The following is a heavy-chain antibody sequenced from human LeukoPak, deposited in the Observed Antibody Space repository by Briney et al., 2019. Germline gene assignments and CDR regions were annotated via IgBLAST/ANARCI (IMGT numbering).Heavy chain of an antibody. D-gene: IGHD1-26*01. CDR2: ISSGSRYI. J-gene: IGHJ3*02. Sequence: GGSLRLSCAASGFTFSSHSMNWVRQAPGKGLEWVSSISSGSRYIYYVDSVKGRFTISRDNAKNSLYLQMNSLRAEDTAVYYCAKDDRGWELTGDAFDIWGQGTMVTVSS. CDR3: AKDDRGWELTGDAFDI. V-gene: IGHV3-21*01. CDR1: GFTFSSHS.